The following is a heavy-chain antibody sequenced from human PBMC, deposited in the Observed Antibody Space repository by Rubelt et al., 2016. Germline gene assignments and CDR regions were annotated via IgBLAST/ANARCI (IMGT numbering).Heavy chain of an antibody. CDR2: INHSGST. J-gene: IGHJ5*02. V-gene: IGHV4-34*01. CDR1: GGSFSGYN. CDR3: ARQIPIAVALSPGWGWFDP. D-gene: IGHD6-19*01. Sequence: QVQLQQWGAGLLKPSETLSLTCAVYGGSFSGYNWIWIRQPPGKGLEWIGEINHSGSTNYNPSLKGGVTLSVDTSKNQFSRKRSSVTAADTAVYYCARQIPIAVALSPGWGWFDPWGQGTLVTVSS.